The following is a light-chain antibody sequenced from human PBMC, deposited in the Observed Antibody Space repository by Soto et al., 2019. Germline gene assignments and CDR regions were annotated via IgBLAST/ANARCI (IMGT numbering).Light chain of an antibody. CDR1: STDVGASNN. V-gene: IGLV2-11*01. Sequence: QSALTQPRSVSGSHGQSVTISCTGTSTDVGASNNVSWCQQLPGRAPKLMIYDVSERPSGVPDRFSGSKSGNTASLTISGLQADDEADYYCCSYAVTFYVFGTGTKVTVL. CDR3: CSYAVTFYV. J-gene: IGLJ1*01. CDR2: DVS.